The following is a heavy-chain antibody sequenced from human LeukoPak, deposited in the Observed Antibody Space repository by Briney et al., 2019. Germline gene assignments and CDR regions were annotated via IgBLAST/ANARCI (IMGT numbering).Heavy chain of an antibody. V-gene: IGHV3-23*01. J-gene: IGHJ3*02. CDR1: GFTFSSYA. Sequence: GGSLRLSCAASGFTFSSYAMNWVRQAPGKGLEWVSGIGYTGDSTFYADSVKGRFTVSRDSSKNTLFLHMSSLRAEDTALYYCAKSPTVDAAFDIWGQGTMVTVSS. D-gene: IGHD4-23*01. CDR3: AKSPTVDAAFDI. CDR2: IGYTGDST.